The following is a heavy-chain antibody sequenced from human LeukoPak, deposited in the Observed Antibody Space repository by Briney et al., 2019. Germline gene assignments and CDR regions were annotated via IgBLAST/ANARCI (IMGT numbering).Heavy chain of an antibody. Sequence: ASVKVSCKASGYTFTSYVISWVRQAPGQGLEWMGWISAYNGNTNYAQKLQGRVTMTTDTSTSTAYMELRSLRSDDTAVYYCARDAVTYYDILTGYYNLNWFDPWGQGTLVTVSS. J-gene: IGHJ5*02. CDR3: ARDAVTYYDILTGYYNLNWFDP. D-gene: IGHD3-9*01. V-gene: IGHV1-18*01. CDR2: ISAYNGNT. CDR1: GYTFTSYV.